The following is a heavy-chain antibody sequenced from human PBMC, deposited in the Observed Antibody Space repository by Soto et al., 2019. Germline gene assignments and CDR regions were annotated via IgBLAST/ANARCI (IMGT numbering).Heavy chain of an antibody. V-gene: IGHV3-53*05. CDR2: IYSGGST. J-gene: IGHJ6*02. CDR3: AKGQGYYYYYGMDV. Sequence: PGGSLRLSCAASGFTVSSNYMSWVRQAPGKGLEWVSVIYSGGSTYYADSVKGRFTISRDNSKNTLYLQMNSLRAEDTAVYYCAKGQGYYYYYGMDVWGQGTTVTVSS. CDR1: GFTVSSNY.